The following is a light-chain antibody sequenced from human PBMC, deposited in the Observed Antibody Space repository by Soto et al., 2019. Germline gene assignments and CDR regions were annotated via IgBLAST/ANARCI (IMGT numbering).Light chain of an antibody. J-gene: IGKJ4*01. CDR3: QHYYSTPLT. Sequence: DIVLTPSPDSLTVSRGARSTINCKSSQSVLYSSNNKNYLAWYQQKPGQPPKLLIYWASTRESGVPDRFSGSGSGTDFTLTISSLQAEDVAVYYCQHYYSTPLTFGGGTKVDVK. CDR1: QSVLYSSNNKNY. V-gene: IGKV4-1*01. CDR2: WAS.